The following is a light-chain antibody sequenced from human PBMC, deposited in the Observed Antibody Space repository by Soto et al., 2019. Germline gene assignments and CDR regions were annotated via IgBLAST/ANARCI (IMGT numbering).Light chain of an antibody. CDR1: SSNIGSNT. V-gene: IGLV1-44*01. J-gene: IGLJ3*02. CDR3: ATWDDSLDAQV. CDR2: SNN. Sequence: QSVLTQAPSASGTPGQRVTISCSGSSSNIGSNTVNWYQQRPGTAPKLLIYSNNQRPSGVPDRFSGSKSGTSASLAISGLQSEDEDDYYCATWDDSLDAQVFGGGTKLTVL.